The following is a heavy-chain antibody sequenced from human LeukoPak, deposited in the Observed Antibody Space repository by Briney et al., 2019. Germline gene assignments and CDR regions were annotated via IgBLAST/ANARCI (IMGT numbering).Heavy chain of an antibody. V-gene: IGHV3-20*04. CDR1: GFTFDDYG. Sequence: GGSLRLSCAASGFTFDDYGMSWVRQAPGKGLEWVSGIDWNGGSTGYADSVKGRITISRDNAKNSLYLQMNSLRADDTAVYYCARLVTTYYYDSSGYYSRLDYYYYMDVWGKGTTVTVSS. CDR3: ARLVTTYYYDSSGYYSRLDYYYYMDV. CDR2: IDWNGGST. J-gene: IGHJ6*03. D-gene: IGHD3-22*01.